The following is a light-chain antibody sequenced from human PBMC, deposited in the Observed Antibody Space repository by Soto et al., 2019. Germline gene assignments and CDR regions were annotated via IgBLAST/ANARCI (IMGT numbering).Light chain of an antibody. CDR1: QRVSSNS. CDR3: QQYGTSPPTT. CDR2: NAF. J-gene: IGKJ1*01. Sequence: EIVLTQSPGTLSLSPGERATLSCRASQRVSSNSLAWYQQKPGQAPRLLIFNAFNRATGIPDRFSGSGSGTDFTLTISRMEPEDFAVYYCQQYGTSPPTTFGQGTKVEIK. V-gene: IGKV3-20*01.